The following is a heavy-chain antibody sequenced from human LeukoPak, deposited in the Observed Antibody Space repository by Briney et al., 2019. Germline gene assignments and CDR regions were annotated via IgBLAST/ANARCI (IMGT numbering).Heavy chain of an antibody. CDR1: GFTVSSNY. J-gene: IGHJ4*02. CDR2: IYSGGST. V-gene: IGHV3-53*01. CDR3: ARWLQSLAYFDH. Sequence: PGGSLRLSCAASGFTVSSNYMSWARQAPGKGLEWVSVIYSGGSTNYADSVKGRFTISRDNSKNTLYLQINSLRAEDTAVYYCARWLQSLAYFDHWGQGTLVTVSS. D-gene: IGHD5-24*01.